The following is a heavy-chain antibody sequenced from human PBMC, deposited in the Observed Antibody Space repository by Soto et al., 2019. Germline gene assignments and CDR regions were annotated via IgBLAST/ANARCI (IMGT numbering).Heavy chain of an antibody. CDR3: VKGGSSSGWHLYAAFDV. J-gene: IGHJ3*01. Sequence: PGGSLRLSCSASGFIFSSCAMHWVRQTPGKGLEYVSAISSNGGNTYYADSVKDRFNISRDNSKNMLYLQMSSLRPEDTAVYYCVKGGSSSGWHLYAAFDVWGQGTMVPVSS. CDR2: ISSNGGNT. CDR1: GFIFSSCA. V-gene: IGHV3-64D*06. D-gene: IGHD6-19*01.